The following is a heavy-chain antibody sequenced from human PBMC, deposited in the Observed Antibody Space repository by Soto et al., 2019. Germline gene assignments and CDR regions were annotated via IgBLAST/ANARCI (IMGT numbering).Heavy chain of an antibody. CDR1: GFSLTTTGVG. V-gene: IGHV2-5*02. CDR3: TQVYGSGSWGWYFHS. Sequence: QITLRESGPSLVKPTETLTLTCTFSGFSLTTTGVGVGWIRPPPGKALEWLAVVFWDGGERYSPSLKSRVTITKDTSKDQVVFTMTNMDPADTATYYCTQVYGSGSWGWYFHSWGQGTLVTVSS. D-gene: IGHD1-26*01. CDR2: VFWDGGE. J-gene: IGHJ4*02.